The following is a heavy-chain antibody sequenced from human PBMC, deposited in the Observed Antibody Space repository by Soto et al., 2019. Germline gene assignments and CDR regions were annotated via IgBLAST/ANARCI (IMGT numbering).Heavy chain of an antibody. CDR3: ERESGGSVTQWLMFDF. V-gene: IGHV1-18*01. CDR1: GYNFTRYG. J-gene: IGHJ4*02. D-gene: IGHD6-19*01. CDR2: ISAYSGDT. Sequence: QVQLVQSAAEVKPPGASVKVSCKASGYNFTRYGFSWVRQAPGQGLEWMGWISAYSGDTNYAQKVKGRVSMTTDTSTSTAYMELRSLRSDDTAVYYCERESGGSVTQWLMFDFWGQGTLVTVSS.